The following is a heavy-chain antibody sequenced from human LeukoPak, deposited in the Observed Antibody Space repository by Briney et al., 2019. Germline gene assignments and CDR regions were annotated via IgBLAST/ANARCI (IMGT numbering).Heavy chain of an antibody. Sequence: GGSLRLSCAASGFTFSSYAMHWVRQAPGKGLEWVAVISYDGSNKYYADSVKGRFTISRDNSKNTLYLQMNSLRAEDTAVYYCAKESGYSYGFNWFDPWGQGTLVTVSS. D-gene: IGHD5-18*01. CDR2: ISYDGSNK. CDR1: GFTFSSYA. V-gene: IGHV3-30*04. J-gene: IGHJ5*02. CDR3: AKESGYSYGFNWFDP.